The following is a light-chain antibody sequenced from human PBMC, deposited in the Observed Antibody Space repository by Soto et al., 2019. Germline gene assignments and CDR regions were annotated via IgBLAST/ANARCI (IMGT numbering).Light chain of an antibody. V-gene: IGKV1-39*01. CDR3: QQSYSTPQS. J-gene: IGKJ4*01. CDR2: AAS. CDR1: QRISSY. Sequence: DIQMTQAPSSVSASVGVRVALSCRASQRISSYLNWYQQKPGKAPKLLIYAASSLQSGVPSRFSGSGSGTDFTLTISSLQPEDFATYYCQQSYSTPQSFGGGTKVDI.